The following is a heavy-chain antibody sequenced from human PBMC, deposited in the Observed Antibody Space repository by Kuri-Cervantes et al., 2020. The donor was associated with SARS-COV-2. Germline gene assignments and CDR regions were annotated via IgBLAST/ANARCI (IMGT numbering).Heavy chain of an antibody. D-gene: IGHD5-12*01. V-gene: IGHV4-39*01. J-gene: IGHJ4*02. CDR3: AGGGYEAFDY. Sequence: GSLRLSCTVSGGSISSSSYYWGWIRQPPGKGLEWIGSIYYSGSTNYNPSLKSRFTISVDTSKNQFSLKLSSVTAADTAVYYCAGGGYEAFDYWGQGTLVTVSS. CDR2: IYYSGST. CDR1: GGSISSSSYY.